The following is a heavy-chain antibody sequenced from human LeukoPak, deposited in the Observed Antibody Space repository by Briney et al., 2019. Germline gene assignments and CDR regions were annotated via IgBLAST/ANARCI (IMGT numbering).Heavy chain of an antibody. J-gene: IGHJ4*02. CDR2: ISDSGGST. V-gene: IGHV3-23*01. D-gene: IGHD6-13*01. CDR3: VKGSWIDC. Sequence: GGSLRLSCAASGFTFSTYEMSWVRQAPGKGLVGVSVISDSGGSTHYADSVKGRFTISRDNSKNTLYLEMNSLRAEDTAIYYCVKGSWIDCCGQGTLVTVSS. CDR1: GFTFSTYE.